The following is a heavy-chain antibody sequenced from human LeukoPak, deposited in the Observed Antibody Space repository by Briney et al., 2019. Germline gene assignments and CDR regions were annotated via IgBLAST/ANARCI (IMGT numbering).Heavy chain of an antibody. V-gene: IGHV3-23*01. D-gene: IGHD3-9*01. CDR1: GFTFSSYG. CDR2: ISGSGGST. CDR3: AKAILTGYSFDY. Sequence: PGGSLRLSCAASGFTFSSYGMSGVRQAPGKGLEWVSAISGSGGSTYYADSVKGRFTISRDNSKNTLYLQMNSLRAEDTAVYYCAKAILTGYSFDYWGQGTLVTVSS. J-gene: IGHJ4*02.